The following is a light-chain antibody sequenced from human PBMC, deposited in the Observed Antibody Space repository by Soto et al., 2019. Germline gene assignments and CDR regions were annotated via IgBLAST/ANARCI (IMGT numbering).Light chain of an antibody. J-gene: IGLJ2*01. V-gene: IGLV4-69*01. Sequence: QLVLTQSPSASASLGASVKLTCTLSSGHRSYAIAWHQQQPEKGPRYLMKLSSDGSHSKGDGIPDRFSGSSSGAERYLTISSLQSEDEADYYCQTWGTGKVLFGGGTKLTVL. CDR2: LSSDGSH. CDR3: QTWGTGKVL. CDR1: SGHRSYA.